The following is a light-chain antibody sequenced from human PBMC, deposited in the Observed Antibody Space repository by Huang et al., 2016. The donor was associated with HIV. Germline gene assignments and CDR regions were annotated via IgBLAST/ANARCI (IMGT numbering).Light chain of an antibody. J-gene: IGKJ1*01. CDR1: QRIANN. Sequence: EIVMTQSPATLSLSPGERATLSCRASQRIANNLAWYQQNPGQAPRLLIYGGSTRASGIPDRFSGSGSGTECTLTIYSLQAEDFAVYYCQQYQVWPPATFGQGTRVEIK. V-gene: IGKV3-15*01. CDR3: QQYQVWPPAT. CDR2: GGS.